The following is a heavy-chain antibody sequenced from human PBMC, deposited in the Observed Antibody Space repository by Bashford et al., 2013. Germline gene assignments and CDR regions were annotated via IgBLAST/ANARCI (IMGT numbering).Heavy chain of an antibody. CDR3: AKDKLLWLEEPSSFDY. D-gene: IGHD3-10*01. CDR1: GYTFTGYY. V-gene: IGHV1-2*02. J-gene: IGHJ4*02. Sequence: ASVKVSCKASGYTFTGYYMHWVRQAPGQGLEWMGWINPNSGGTNYAQKFQGRVTMTRDTSISTAYMELRSLRSDDTAVYYCAKDKLLWLEEPSSFDYWGQGTLVTVSS. CDR2: INPNSGGT.